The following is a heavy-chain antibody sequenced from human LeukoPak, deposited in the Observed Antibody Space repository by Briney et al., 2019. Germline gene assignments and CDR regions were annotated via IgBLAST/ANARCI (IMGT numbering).Heavy chain of an antibody. J-gene: IGHJ4*02. CDR1: GFTFSSYS. V-gene: IGHV3-21*01. CDR2: ISSSSSYI. D-gene: IGHD1-14*01. Sequence: PGGSLRLSCAASGFTFSSYSMNWVRQAPGKGLEWVSSISSSSSYIYYADSVKGRFTISRDNAKNSLYLQMNSLRAEDTAVYYCATYRVITRYFDYWGQGTLVTVSS. CDR3: ATYRVITRYFDY.